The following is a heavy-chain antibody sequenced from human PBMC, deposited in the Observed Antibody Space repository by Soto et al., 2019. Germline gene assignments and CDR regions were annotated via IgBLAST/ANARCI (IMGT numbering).Heavy chain of an antibody. CDR1: GFTFSSYA. CDR2: ISYDGSNK. V-gene: IGHV3-30-3*01. J-gene: IGHJ4*02. D-gene: IGHD1-26*01. CDR3: AIGSWSRIPFDY. Sequence: QVQLVESGGGVVQPGRSLRLSCAASGFTFSSYAMHWVRQAPGKGLEWVAVISYDGSNKYYADSVKGRFTISRDKSKNTLYLQMNSLRAEDTAVYYCAIGSWSRIPFDYWGQGTLVTVSS.